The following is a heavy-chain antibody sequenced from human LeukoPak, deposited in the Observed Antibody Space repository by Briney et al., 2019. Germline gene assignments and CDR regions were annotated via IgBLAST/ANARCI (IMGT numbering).Heavy chain of an antibody. CDR3: ASAPSTKQRRITIFGVPP. CDR1: GYTFTSYD. D-gene: IGHD3-3*01. Sequence: GASVKVSCKASGYTFTSYDINWVRQATGQGLEWMGWMNPNSGNTGYAQKFQGRVTMTRNTSISTAYMELSSLRSEDTAVYYCASAPSTKQRRITIFGVPPWGQGTLVTVSS. CDR2: MNPNSGNT. J-gene: IGHJ5*02. V-gene: IGHV1-8*02.